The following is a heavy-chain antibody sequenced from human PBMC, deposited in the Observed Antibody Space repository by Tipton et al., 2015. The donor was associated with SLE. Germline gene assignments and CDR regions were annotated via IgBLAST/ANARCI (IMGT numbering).Heavy chain of an antibody. CDR3: ARSPGYSGAAGGDS. CDR1: GFTYNSYT. J-gene: IGHJ5*01. D-gene: IGHD1-26*01. Sequence: SLRLSCAASGFTYNSYTMNWVRLAPGKGLEWLSSISGSSSYIYYADSLKDRFTISRDNATNSVFLEMNSLRVEDTAVYYCARSPGYSGAAGGDSWGQGTLVTVSS. V-gene: IGHV3-21*06. CDR2: ISGSSSYI.